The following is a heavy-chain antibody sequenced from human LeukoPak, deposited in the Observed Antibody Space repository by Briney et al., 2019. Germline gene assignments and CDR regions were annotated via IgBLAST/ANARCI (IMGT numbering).Heavy chain of an antibody. J-gene: IGHJ4*02. Sequence: SVKVSCKASGGTFSSYAISWVRQAPGQGLEWMGGIIPIFGTANHAQKFQGRVTITADESTSTAYMELSSLRSEDTAVYYCASNYYDSSGYPDYWGQGTLVTVSS. D-gene: IGHD3-22*01. CDR3: ASNYYDSSGYPDY. CDR1: GGTFSSYA. CDR2: IIPIFGTA. V-gene: IGHV1-69*01.